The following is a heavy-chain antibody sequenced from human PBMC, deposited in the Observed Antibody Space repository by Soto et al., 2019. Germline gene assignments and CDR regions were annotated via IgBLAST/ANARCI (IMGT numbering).Heavy chain of an antibody. V-gene: IGHV3-30*18. CDR2: ISYDGSNK. Sequence: QVQLVESGGGVVQPGRSLRLSCAASGFTFSSYGMHWVRQAPGKGLEWVAVISYDGSNKYYADSVKGRFTISRDNSKNTLYLQMTSLRAEDTAVYYCAKDALDIVVVVAANRYGYFDYWGQGTLVTVSS. J-gene: IGHJ4*02. D-gene: IGHD2-15*01. CDR1: GFTFSSYG. CDR3: AKDALDIVVVVAANRYGYFDY.